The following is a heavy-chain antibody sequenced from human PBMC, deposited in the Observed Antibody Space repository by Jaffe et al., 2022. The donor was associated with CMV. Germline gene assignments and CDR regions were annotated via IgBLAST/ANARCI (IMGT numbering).Heavy chain of an antibody. J-gene: IGHJ4*02. CDR3: ATDFGGYDPFDS. D-gene: IGHD5-12*01. CDR2: ITSSSDYI. V-gene: IGHV3-21*02. CDR1: GFTFSTYD. Sequence: EVLLMESGGGLVKPGGSLRLSCAASGFTFSTYDMNWVRQAPGKGLEWVSSITSSSDYIYYADSVKGRFTISRDNAKNSLYLQMNSLRAEDTAIYYCATDFGGYDPFDSWGQGTLVTVSS.